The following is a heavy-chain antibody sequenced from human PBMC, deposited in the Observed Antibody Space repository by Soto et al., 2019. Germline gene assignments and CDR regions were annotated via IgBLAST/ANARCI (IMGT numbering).Heavy chain of an antibody. CDR3: ARLRVTTVDY. J-gene: IGHJ4*02. CDR1: GGSISSGGYS. Sequence: PSETLSLTCSVSGGSISSGGYSWIWIRHPPGKGLEWIGYIYHSGSTYYNPSLKSRVTISVDRSKNQFSLKLSSVTAADTAVYYCARLRVTTVDYWGQGTLVTVSS. V-gene: IGHV4-30-2*01. CDR2: IYHSGST. D-gene: IGHD4-17*01.